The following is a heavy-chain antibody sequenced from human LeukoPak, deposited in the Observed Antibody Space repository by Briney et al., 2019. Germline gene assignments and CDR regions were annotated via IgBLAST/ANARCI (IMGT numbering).Heavy chain of an antibody. D-gene: IGHD1-14*01. CDR2: ISGGGGST. CDR1: EFTFSNYA. J-gene: IGHJ5*02. CDR3: AKGSGINHYHWIDP. V-gene: IGHV3-23*01. Sequence: GGSLRLSCAASEFTFSNYAMNWVRQAPGKGLEWVSGISGGGGSTYYADSVKGRFTVSRDNSKNTLYLQMDSLRAEDTALYYCAKGSGINHYHWIDPWGQGTLVTVSS.